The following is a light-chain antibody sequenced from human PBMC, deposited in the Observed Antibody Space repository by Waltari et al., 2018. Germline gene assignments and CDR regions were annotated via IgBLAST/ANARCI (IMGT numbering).Light chain of an antibody. CDR3: QQYNNWWT. CDR2: GAS. CDR1: QRVSSN. V-gene: IGKV3-15*01. Sequence: EILMTPSPATLSVSPGERATLSCRASQRVSSNLAWYQQKHGQAPRLLIYGASTRATVIPARFNGRGSGTEFTLTISSMQSEDCAVYYCQQYNNWWTFGQGTKVEIK. J-gene: IGKJ1*01.